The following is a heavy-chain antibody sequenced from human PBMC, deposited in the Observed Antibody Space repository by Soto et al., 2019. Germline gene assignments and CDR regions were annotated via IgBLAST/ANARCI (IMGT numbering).Heavy chain of an antibody. J-gene: IGHJ2*01. CDR3: AHRYYSYDSSGYYSDYWYFDL. D-gene: IGHD3-22*01. CDR1: GFSLSTSGVG. V-gene: IGHV2-5*02. CDR2: IYWVDDT. Sequence: QITLKESGPTLVKPTQTLTLTCTFSGFSLSTSGVGVGWIRQPPVKALEWLALIYWVDDTRYSPSLKSRLTITKDTSTNQVVLTMTTMDPVDTATYYCAHRYYSYDSSGYYSDYWYFDLWGRGTLVTVSS.